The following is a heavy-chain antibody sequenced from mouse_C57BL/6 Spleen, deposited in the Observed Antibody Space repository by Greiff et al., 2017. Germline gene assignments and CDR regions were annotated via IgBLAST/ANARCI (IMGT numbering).Heavy chain of an antibody. J-gene: IGHJ4*01. CDR3: ARSYYPMDY. CDR2: IYPSDSET. CDR1: GYTFTSYW. V-gene: IGHV1-61*01. Sequence: QVQLQQPGAELVRPGSSVKLSCKASGYTFTSYWMDWVKQRPGQGLEWIGNIYPSDSETHYNQKFKDKATLTVDKSSSTAYMQLSSLTSEDSAVYYCARSYYPMDYWGQGTSVTVSS.